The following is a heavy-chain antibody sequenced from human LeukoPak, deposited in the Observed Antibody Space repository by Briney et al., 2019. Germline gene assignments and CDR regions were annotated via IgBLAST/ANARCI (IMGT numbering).Heavy chain of an antibody. CDR3: ARENGGIMITFGGPSRSFAI. CDR1: GYTLTELS. D-gene: IGHD3-16*01. V-gene: IGHV1-24*01. Sequence: ASVKVSCKVSGYTLTELSMHWVRQAPGKGIEWMGGFDPEHGETIYAQKFQGRVTMTTDTSTSTAYMELRSLRSEDTAVYYCARENGGIMITFGGPSRSFAIGSQGTMVTVSS. J-gene: IGHJ3*02. CDR2: FDPEHGET.